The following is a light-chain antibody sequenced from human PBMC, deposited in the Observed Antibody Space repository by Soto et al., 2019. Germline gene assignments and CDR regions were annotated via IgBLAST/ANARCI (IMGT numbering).Light chain of an antibody. Sequence: QSALTQPASVSGSPGQSITISCTGTSSDAGTYNYVSWYQQHPGKAPKLMIYEVSTRPSGVSTRFSGSKSGNTASLTVSGLQAEDEADYYCSSYRGRSTWVFGGGTKLTVL. CDR1: SSDAGTYNY. V-gene: IGLV2-14*01. CDR3: SSYRGRSTWV. J-gene: IGLJ3*02. CDR2: EVS.